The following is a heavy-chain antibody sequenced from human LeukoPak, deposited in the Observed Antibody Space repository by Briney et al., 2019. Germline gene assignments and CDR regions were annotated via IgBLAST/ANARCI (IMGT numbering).Heavy chain of an antibody. Sequence: GGSLRLSCAASGFTFSNAWMSWVRQAPGKGLEWVGRIKSKTDGGTTDYAAPVKGRFTISRDDSKNTLYLQMNSLKTEDTAVYYCTTEAGVVQLWFVFDYWGQGTLVTVSS. J-gene: IGHJ4*02. CDR3: TTEAGVVQLWFVFDY. D-gene: IGHD5-18*01. CDR1: GFTFSNAW. V-gene: IGHV3-15*01. CDR2: IKSKTDGGTT.